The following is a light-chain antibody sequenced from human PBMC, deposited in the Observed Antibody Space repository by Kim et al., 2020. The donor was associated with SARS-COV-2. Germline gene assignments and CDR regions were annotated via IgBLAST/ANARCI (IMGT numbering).Light chain of an antibody. Sequence: GTISCTGSSANSGAGYDVHWYQQLPGTAPKLLIYGNSNRPSGVPDRFSGSKSGTSASLAITGLQAEDEADYYCQSYDSSLSGSWVFGTGTKVTVL. CDR1: SANSGAGYD. J-gene: IGLJ1*01. CDR3: QSYDSSLSGSWV. V-gene: IGLV1-40*01. CDR2: GNS.